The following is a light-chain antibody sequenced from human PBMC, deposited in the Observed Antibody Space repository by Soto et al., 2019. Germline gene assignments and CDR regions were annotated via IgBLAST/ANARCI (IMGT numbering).Light chain of an antibody. CDR2: NVS. Sequence: QSALTQPASVSGSPGQSITISCTGTSSDVGGYNYVSWYQQHPGKAPKLIIYNVSNRPSGVSNRFSGPKSGNTASLTISGLQAEDYGHYYCSSFTSSNTVLFGGGTKLTV. J-gene: IGLJ2*01. CDR1: SSDVGGYNY. CDR3: SSFTSSNTVL. V-gene: IGLV2-14*01.